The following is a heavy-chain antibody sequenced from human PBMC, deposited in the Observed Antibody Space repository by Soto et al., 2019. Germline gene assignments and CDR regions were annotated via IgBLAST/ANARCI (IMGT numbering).Heavy chain of an antibody. J-gene: IGHJ6*02. V-gene: IGHV4-34*01. Sequence: SETLSLTCAVYGGSFSGYYWSWIRQPPGKGLEWIGEINHSGSTNYNPSLKSRVTISVDTSKNQFSLKLSSVTAADTAVYYCARGPPGITTFGVVRGRHGMDVWGQGTTVTVSS. CDR3: ARGPPGITTFGVVRGRHGMDV. CDR1: GGSFSGYY. CDR2: INHSGST. D-gene: IGHD3-3*01.